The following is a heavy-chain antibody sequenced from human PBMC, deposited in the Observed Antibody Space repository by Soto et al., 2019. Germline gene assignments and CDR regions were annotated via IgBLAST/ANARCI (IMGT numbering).Heavy chain of an antibody. Sequence: QVQLVESGGGVVQPGRSLRLSCAASGFTFSSYGMHWVRQAPGKWLEWVAVIWYDGSNKYYAESVKGRFTISRDNSKNTLYLQMNSLRAEDTAVYYCARDSHVGSGWQLTADYWGQGTLVTVSS. CDR3: ARDSHVGSGWQLTADY. CDR2: IWYDGSNK. D-gene: IGHD6-19*01. V-gene: IGHV3-33*01. J-gene: IGHJ4*02. CDR1: GFTFSSYG.